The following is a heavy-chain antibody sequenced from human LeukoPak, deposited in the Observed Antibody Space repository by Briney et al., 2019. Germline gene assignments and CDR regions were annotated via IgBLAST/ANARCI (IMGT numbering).Heavy chain of an antibody. CDR2: IDTYSGKT. CDR1: GYTYTTDG. CDR3: AREGEKPKADSFAP. Sequence: ASVKVSCKASGYTYTTDGISWVRQAPGQGLEWMGWIDTYSGKTNYAQKFQGRVTMTSDTSTSTAYMELRSLRSDDTAVYYCAREGEKPKADSFAPGGQGTLVTVSS. D-gene: IGHD3-16*01. J-gene: IGHJ5*02. V-gene: IGHV1-18*01.